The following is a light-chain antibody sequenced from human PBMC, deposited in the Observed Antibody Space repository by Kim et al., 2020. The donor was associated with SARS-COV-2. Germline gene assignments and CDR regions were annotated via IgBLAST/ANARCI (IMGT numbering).Light chain of an antibody. CDR2: GAS. CDR3: QQYSHWPLT. CDR1: QSVSSN. J-gene: IGKJ4*01. V-gene: IGKV3-15*01. Sequence: EIVMTQSPATLSVSPGERATLSCRASQSVSSNLAWYQQKPGQAPRLLIYGASTRATGIPGRFSGSGSGTEFTLTISSLQSEDFAVYYCQQYSHWPLTFGGGTKREL.